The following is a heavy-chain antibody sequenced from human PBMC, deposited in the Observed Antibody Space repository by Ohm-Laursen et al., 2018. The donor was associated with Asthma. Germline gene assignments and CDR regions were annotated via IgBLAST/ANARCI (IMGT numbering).Heavy chain of an antibody. CDR1: GFTFSSYA. CDR2: ISHDGRHK. CDR3: AKDLGGSFEYFVY. Sequence: SLRLSCAATGFTFSSYAMSWVRQTPGKGLEWVAGISHDGRHKYYADSVKGRITISRDNSKTTLYLQMNSLRAEDTAVYHCAKDLGGSFEYFVYWGQGTLVTVSS. V-gene: IGHV3-30*18. J-gene: IGHJ4*02.